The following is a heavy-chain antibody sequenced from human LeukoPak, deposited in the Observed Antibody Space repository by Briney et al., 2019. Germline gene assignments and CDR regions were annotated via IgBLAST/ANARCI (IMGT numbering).Heavy chain of an antibody. CDR3: ARGGRYCSSTSCYQSYFDY. V-gene: IGHV1-2*02. D-gene: IGHD2-2*01. J-gene: IGHJ4*02. CDR1: GYTFTGYY. CDR2: INPNSGGT. Sequence: ASVKVSCTASGYTFTGYYMHWMRQAPGQGLEWMGWINPNSGGTNYAQKFQGRVTLTRDTSITTAYMELSRLRSDDTAVYYCARGGRYCSSTSCYQSYFDYWGQGTLVTVSS.